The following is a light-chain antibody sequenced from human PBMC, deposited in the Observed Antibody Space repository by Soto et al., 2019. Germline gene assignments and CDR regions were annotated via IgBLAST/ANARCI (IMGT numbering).Light chain of an antibody. CDR1: QNVGTY. CDR2: DAS. J-gene: IGKJ3*01. V-gene: IGKV3-11*01. CDR3: HHRYNWPFT. Sequence: EIVLTQSPDTLSLSPGERATLSCRASQNVGTYVAWYQQKPVQTPRLLMFDASNSATGIPGRCSGSGSGTDIALNISTLEPEDFAVYYYHHRYNWPFTFGHETKVDIK.